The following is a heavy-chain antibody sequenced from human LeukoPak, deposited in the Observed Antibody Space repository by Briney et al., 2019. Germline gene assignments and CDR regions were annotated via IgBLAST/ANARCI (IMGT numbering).Heavy chain of an antibody. CDR3: ASVYSGYDLAQLDY. CDR2: MNPNSGKT. V-gene: IGHV1-2*02. J-gene: IGHJ4*02. CDR1: GYTFTGYY. D-gene: IGHD5-12*01. Sequence: ASVKVSCKASGYTFTGYYMHWVRQAPGQGLEWMGWMNPNSGKTGYAQKFQGRVTVTRVTSINTAYMELTRLTSDDTAVYYCASVYSGYDLAQLDYWGQGTLVTVSS.